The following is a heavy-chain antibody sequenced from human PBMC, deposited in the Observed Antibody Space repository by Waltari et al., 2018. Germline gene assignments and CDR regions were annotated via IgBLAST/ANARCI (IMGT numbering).Heavy chain of an antibody. J-gene: IGHJ4*02. D-gene: IGHD6-25*01. Sequence: EVQLVESGGGLVQPGGSVTVPRAASGVTFTNHSINWVRPAPGRGLKWIGRKKNKAENYITDYAASVQGRFSVSRDDSRNSLFLQMNSLETEDTAVYYCARDTAAALDYWGQGTLVTVSS. V-gene: IGHV3-72*01. CDR3: ARDTAAALDY. CDR1: GVTFTNHS. CDR2: KKNKAENYIT.